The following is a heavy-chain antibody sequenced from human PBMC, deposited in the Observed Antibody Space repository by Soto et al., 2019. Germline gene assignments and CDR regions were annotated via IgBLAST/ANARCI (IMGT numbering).Heavy chain of an antibody. CDR1: GYSFTSYW. Sequence: GESLKISCKGSGYSFTSYWIGWVRQMPGKGLEWMGIIYPGDSDTRYSPSFQGQVTISADKSISTAYLQWSSLKASDTAMYYCARLLGYCSGGSCYTLDYWGKATLVTVSS. V-gene: IGHV5-51*01. CDR3: ARLLGYCSGGSCYTLDY. J-gene: IGHJ4*02. D-gene: IGHD2-15*01. CDR2: IYPGDSDT.